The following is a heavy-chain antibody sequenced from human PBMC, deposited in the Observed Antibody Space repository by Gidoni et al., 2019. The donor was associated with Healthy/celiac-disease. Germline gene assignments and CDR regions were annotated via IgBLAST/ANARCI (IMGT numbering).Heavy chain of an antibody. CDR3: ANYGSGSSRQVEDY. J-gene: IGHJ4*02. V-gene: IGHV3-30*18. D-gene: IGHD3-10*01. Sequence: QVQLVESGGGVVQPGRSLRLSCAASGFTFSSYGMHWVRQAPGKGLEWVAVISYDGSNKYYADSVKGRFTISRDNSKNTLYLQMNSLRAEDTAVYYCANYGSGSSRQVEDYWGQGTLVTVSS. CDR2: ISYDGSNK. CDR1: GFTFSSYG.